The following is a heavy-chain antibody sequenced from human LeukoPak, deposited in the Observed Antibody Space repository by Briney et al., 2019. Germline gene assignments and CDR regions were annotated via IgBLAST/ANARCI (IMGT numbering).Heavy chain of an antibody. CDR1: GGSISSGDYS. D-gene: IGHD3-22*01. J-gene: IGHJ4*02. CDR2: IYHSGST. Sequence: SETLSLTCAVSGGSISSGDYSWSWIRQPPGKGLEWIGYIYHSGSTYYNPSLKSRVTISVDTSKNQFSLKLSSVTAADTAVYYCARDRGDSRAFDYWGQGTLVTVSS. V-gene: IGHV4-30-2*05. CDR3: ARDRGDSRAFDY.